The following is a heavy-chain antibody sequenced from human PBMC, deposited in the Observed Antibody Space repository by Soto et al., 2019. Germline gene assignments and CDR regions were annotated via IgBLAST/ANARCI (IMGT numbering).Heavy chain of an antibody. V-gene: IGHV1-18*01. J-gene: IGHJ4*02. CDR3: ARGTTYGWSQGYYFDY. Sequence: QVHLVQSGAEVKKPGASVKVSCKASGYTFTSYGICWLRQAPGQGLEWMGWISAYNGNTNYAQKLQGRVTMTTDTSTSTAYMERRSLRSDDTAVYYCARGTTYGWSQGYYFDYWGQGTLVTFSS. CDR2: ISAYNGNT. D-gene: IGHD6-19*01. CDR1: GYTFTSYG.